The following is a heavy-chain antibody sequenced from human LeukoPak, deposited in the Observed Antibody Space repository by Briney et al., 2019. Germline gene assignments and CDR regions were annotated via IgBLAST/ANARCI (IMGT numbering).Heavy chain of an antibody. CDR1: GLTFSSYW. CDR2: IKEDGSEK. D-gene: IGHD3-10*01. V-gene: IGHV3-7*03. Sequence: GGSLRLSCAASGLTFSSYWMSWVRQAPGKGLEWVANIKEDGSEKHYADSVKGRFTISRDNAKNTLYLQMNSLRAEDTAVYYCARWYYYGYDGCWGQGTLVTVSS. CDR3: ARWYYYGYDGC. J-gene: IGHJ4*02.